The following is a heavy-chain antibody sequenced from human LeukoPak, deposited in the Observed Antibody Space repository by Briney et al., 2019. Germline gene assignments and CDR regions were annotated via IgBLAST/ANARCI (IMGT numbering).Heavy chain of an antibody. D-gene: IGHD5-18*01. CDR2: IYYSGST. Sequence: SQTLSLTCTVSGGSISSGDYYWSWIRQPPGKGLEWIGYIYYSGSTYYNPSLKSRVTISVDTSKNQFSLKLSSVTAADTAVYYCARVGIQLWDYYYYYYMDVWGKGTTVTVSS. J-gene: IGHJ6*03. CDR3: ARVGIQLWDYYYYYYMDV. V-gene: IGHV4-30-4*08. CDR1: GGSISSGDYY.